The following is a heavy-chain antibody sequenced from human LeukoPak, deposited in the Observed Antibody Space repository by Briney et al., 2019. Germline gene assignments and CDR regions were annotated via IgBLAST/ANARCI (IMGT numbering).Heavy chain of an antibody. CDR2: INPFSGGT. D-gene: IGHD3-22*01. J-gene: IGHJ4*02. Sequence: ASLQVSCKASGYSFTDYYIHWVRQAPGQGLEWMGWINPFSGGTKYAQKFQGRVTMTRDTSISTAYMELSRLISDDTAVYYCARAEALYDSSGYYEDYWGQGTLVTVSS. CDR3: ARAEALYDSSGYYEDY. V-gene: IGHV1-2*02. CDR1: GYSFTDYY.